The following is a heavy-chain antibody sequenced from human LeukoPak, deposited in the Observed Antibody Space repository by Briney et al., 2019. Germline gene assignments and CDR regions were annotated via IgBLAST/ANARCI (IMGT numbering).Heavy chain of an antibody. V-gene: IGHV5-51*01. CDR3: ARGNRYCSGGSCSGQYWFDP. Sequence: AESLKISCKGSGYSFTSYWIGWVRQMPGKGLEWMGIIYPGDSDTRYSPSFQGQVTISADKSISTAYLQWSSLKASDTAMYYCARGNRYCSGGSCSGQYWFDPWGQGTLVTVSS. CDR2: IYPGDSDT. D-gene: IGHD2-15*01. CDR1: GYSFTSYW. J-gene: IGHJ5*02.